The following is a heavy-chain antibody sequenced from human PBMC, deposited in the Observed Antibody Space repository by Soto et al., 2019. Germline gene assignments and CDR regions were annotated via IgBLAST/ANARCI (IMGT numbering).Heavy chain of an antibody. D-gene: IGHD2-15*01. CDR3: TGSLLAYCSGGKCHTDYYYYGMDV. CDR1: GFTFRGSA. Sequence: EVQLVESGGGLVQPGESLKLSCAASGFTFRGSAMHWVRQASGKGLEWVGRIRTKATSYATAYAASVQGRFTISRDDSKSTAYLQMNSLKTEDTAVYYCTGSLLAYCSGGKCHTDYYYYGMDVWGQGTAVTVSS. J-gene: IGHJ6*02. CDR2: IRTKATSYAT. V-gene: IGHV3-73*02.